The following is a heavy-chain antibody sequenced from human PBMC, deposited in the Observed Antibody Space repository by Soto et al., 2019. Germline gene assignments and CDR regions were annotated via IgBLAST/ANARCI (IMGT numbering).Heavy chain of an antibody. CDR3: ATPFYYDSSGYYYYIAMDV. CDR2: ISGSGGST. D-gene: IGHD3-22*01. CDR1: GFTFSSSA. J-gene: IGHJ6*02. V-gene: IGHV3-23*01. Sequence: GSLRLSCVASGFTFSSSALHWVRQAPGNGLEWVSAISGSGGSTYYAVSVRGRFTISRDNSKNTLYLQMNSLRAEDTAVYYCATPFYYDSSGYYYYIAMDVWGQGTTVTVSS.